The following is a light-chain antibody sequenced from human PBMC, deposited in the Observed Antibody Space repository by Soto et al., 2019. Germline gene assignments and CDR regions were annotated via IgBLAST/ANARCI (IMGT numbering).Light chain of an antibody. CDR2: GAF. V-gene: IGKV1-39*01. CDR1: QTIANY. J-gene: IGKJ1*01. Sequence: DIQMTQSPSSLSASVGDRVTITCRASQTIANYLNWYQQNPGKAPKLLIYGAFSLQRGVPPRFSGSGSGTVFTLTISSLQPEDFATYYCQQSYSTPRTFGQGNKVEIK. CDR3: QQSYSTPRT.